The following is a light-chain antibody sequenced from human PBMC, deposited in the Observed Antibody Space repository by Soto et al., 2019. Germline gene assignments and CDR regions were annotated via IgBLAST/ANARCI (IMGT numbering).Light chain of an antibody. J-gene: IGLJ1*01. Sequence: QSVLTQPPSASGTPGQRVTISCSGSSSNIGSNYVYWYQQLPGTAPKLLNYRNNQRPSGVPDRFSGSKSGTSASLAISGLRSEDEADYYCAAWDDSLSGRYVFGTGTKLTVL. CDR3: AAWDDSLSGRYV. V-gene: IGLV1-47*01. CDR1: SSNIGSNY. CDR2: RNN.